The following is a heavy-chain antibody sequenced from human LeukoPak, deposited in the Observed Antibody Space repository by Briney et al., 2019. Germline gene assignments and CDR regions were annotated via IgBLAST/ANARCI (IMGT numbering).Heavy chain of an antibody. J-gene: IGHJ4*02. V-gene: IGHV1-69*04. CDR1: GYTFTSYD. CDR2: IIPILGIA. CDR3: ARSTGYSSGWYGY. Sequence: ASVKVSCKASGYTFTSYDINWVRQATGQGLEWMGRIIPILGIANYAQKFQGRVTITADKSTSTAYMELSSLRSEDTAVYYCARSTGYSSGWYGYWGQGTLVTVSS. D-gene: IGHD6-19*01.